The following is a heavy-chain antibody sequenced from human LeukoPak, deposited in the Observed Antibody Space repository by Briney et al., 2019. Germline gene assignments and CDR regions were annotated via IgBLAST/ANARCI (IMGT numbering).Heavy chain of an antibody. D-gene: IGHD2-2*01. CDR3: VRGGCTTSTCYDY. Sequence: PGGSLRLSCAASGFSFTSFAMHWVRQSPGKGVEYFSAVGTEGVSAYYANSVKGRFTISRDNSKNTLYLEMDSLRPEDTAVYYCVRGGCTTSTCYDYWGQGTLVTVSS. V-gene: IGHV3-64*01. J-gene: IGHJ4*02. CDR1: GFSFTSFA. CDR2: VGTEGVSA.